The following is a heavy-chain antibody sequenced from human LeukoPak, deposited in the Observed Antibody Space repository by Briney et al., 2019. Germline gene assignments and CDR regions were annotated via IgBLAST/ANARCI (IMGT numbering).Heavy chain of an antibody. CDR1: GFTFSSYA. CDR2: ISYDGSNK. Sequence: GGSRRLSCAASGFTFSSYAMHWVRQAPGKGLEWVAVISYDGSNKYYADSVKGRFTISRDNSKNTLYLQMNSLRAEDTAVYYCAKTMTSGSYSPFDYWGQGTLVTVSS. J-gene: IGHJ4*02. V-gene: IGHV3-30-3*02. D-gene: IGHD1-26*01. CDR3: AKTMTSGSYSPFDY.